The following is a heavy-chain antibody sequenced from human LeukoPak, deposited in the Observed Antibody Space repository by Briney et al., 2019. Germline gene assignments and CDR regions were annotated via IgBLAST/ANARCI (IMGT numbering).Heavy chain of an antibody. J-gene: IGHJ4*02. CDR1: GGSMRNYY. CDR3: TRGWASSWYYFDF. Sequence: SETLSLTCAVSGGSMRNYYWSWIRQPPGKGLEWIGYTYDSGSSSYNPSLRSRVSISIDTSKNQFSLNLSSVTAADTAVYYCTRGWASSWYYFDFWGQGTLVTVSS. D-gene: IGHD2-2*01. V-gene: IGHV4-59*01. CDR2: TYDSGSS.